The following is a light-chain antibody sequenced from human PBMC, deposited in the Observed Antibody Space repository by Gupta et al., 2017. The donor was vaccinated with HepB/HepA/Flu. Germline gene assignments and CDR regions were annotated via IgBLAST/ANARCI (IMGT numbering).Light chain of an antibody. V-gene: IGKV1-9*01. J-gene: IGKJ3*01. Sequence: DIQLTQSPSFLSASVGDRVTITCRASQGISSYLAWYQQKPGKAPKLLIYAASTLQSGVPSRFSGSGSGTEFTLTISSRQPEDFATYYCQQRNSYPLFTFGHGTKVDIK. CDR3: QQRNSYPLFT. CDR1: QGISSY. CDR2: AAS.